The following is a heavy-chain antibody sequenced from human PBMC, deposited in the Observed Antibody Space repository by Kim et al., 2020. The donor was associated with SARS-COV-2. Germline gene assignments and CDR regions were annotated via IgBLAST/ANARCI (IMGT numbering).Heavy chain of an antibody. CDR2: ISYDGSNK. V-gene: IGHV3-30*03. J-gene: IGHJ4*02. Sequence: GGSLRLSCAASGFTFSSYGMHWVRQAPGKGLEWVAVISYDGSNKYYADSVKGRFTISRDNSKNTLYLQMNSLRAEDTAVYYCAANNVEMATINGFDYWGQGTLVTVSS. D-gene: IGHD5-12*01. CDR3: AANNVEMATINGFDY. CDR1: GFTFSSYG.